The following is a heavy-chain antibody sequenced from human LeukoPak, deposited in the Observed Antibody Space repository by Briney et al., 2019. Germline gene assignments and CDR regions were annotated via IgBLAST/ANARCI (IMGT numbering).Heavy chain of an antibody. CDR1: GGTFSSYA. CDR2: IIPIFGTA. V-gene: IGHV1-69*05. CDR3: ASFQGSSSPFDY. J-gene: IGHJ4*02. D-gene: IGHD6-13*01. Sequence: SVKVSCKASGGTFSSYAISWVRHAPGQGLEWMGRIIPIFGTANYAQKFQGRVTITTDESTSTAYMELSSLRSEDTAVYYCASFQGSSSPFDYWGQGTLVTVSS.